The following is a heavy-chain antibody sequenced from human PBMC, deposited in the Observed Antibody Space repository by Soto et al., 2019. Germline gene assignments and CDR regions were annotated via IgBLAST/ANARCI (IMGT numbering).Heavy chain of an antibody. CDR1: GGSITRRNHY. Sequence: SETLSLTCTVSGGSITRRNHYWGWVRQPPGKGLEWVASIHHTGTTYYNPSLRSRITMSIDTSNNRFSLRLSSVTAADTAIYYCATRITVFGLLIPPFDPWGQGTQVTVPS. J-gene: IGHJ5*02. CDR3: ATRITVFGLLIPPFDP. V-gene: IGHV4-39*01. CDR2: IHHTGTT. D-gene: IGHD3-3*01.